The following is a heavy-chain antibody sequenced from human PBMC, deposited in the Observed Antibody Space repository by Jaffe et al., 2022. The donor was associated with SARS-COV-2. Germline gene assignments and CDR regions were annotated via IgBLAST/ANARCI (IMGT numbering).Heavy chain of an antibody. CDR2: IWYDGSNK. J-gene: IGHJ6*02. D-gene: IGHD2-2*01. Sequence: QVQLVESGGGVVQPGRSLRLSCAASGFTFSSYGMHWVRQAPGKGLEWVAVIWYDGSNKYYADSVKGRFTISRDNSKNTLYLQMNSLRAEDTAVYYCARDLGGVVPAALRGGSYYYYYGMDVWGQGTTVTVSS. CDR1: GFTFSSYG. V-gene: IGHV3-33*01. CDR3: ARDLGGVVPAALRGGSYYYYYGMDV.